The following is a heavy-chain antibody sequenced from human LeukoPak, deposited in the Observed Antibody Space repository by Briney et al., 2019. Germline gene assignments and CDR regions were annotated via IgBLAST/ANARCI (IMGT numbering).Heavy chain of an antibody. J-gene: IGHJ1*01. CDR3: ARYPQLQNTAAEYFQH. CDR2: INPNSGGT. Sequence: ASVKVSCKASGYTFTGYYMHWVRQAPGQGLEWMGWINPNSGGTNYAQKFQGRVTMTRDTSISTAYMELSRLRSDDTAVYYCARYPQLQNTAAEYFQHWGQGTLVTVSS. V-gene: IGHV1-2*02. CDR1: GYTFTGYY. D-gene: IGHD2-2*01.